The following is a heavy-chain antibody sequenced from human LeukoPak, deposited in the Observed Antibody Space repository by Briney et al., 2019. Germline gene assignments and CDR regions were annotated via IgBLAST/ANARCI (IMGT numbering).Heavy chain of an antibody. J-gene: IGHJ4*02. CDR1: GFTFSSYG. D-gene: IGHD6-19*01. CDR3: ARDVRAVAGLLDY. Sequence: GGSLRLSCAASGFTFSSYGMTWVRQAPGKGLEWVSYISSSSSTIYYADSVKGRFTISRDNAKNSLYLQLNSLRAEDTAVYYCARDVRAVAGLLDYWGQGTLVTVSS. V-gene: IGHV3-48*01. CDR2: ISSSSSTI.